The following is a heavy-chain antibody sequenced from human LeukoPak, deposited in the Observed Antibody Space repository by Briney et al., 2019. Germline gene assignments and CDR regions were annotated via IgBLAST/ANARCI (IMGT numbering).Heavy chain of an antibody. D-gene: IGHD5-12*01. CDR1: GGTFSSYA. Sequence: SVKVSCKASGGTFSSYAISWVRQAPGQGLEWMGRIIPILGIANYAQKFQGRVTITADKSTSTAYMELSSLRSEDTAVYYCARDPGSGYDFGWFDPWGQGTLVTVSS. V-gene: IGHV1-69*04. J-gene: IGHJ5*02. CDR3: ARDPGSGYDFGWFDP. CDR2: IIPILGIA.